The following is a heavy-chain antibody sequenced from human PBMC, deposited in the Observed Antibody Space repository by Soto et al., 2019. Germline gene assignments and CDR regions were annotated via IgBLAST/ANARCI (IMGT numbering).Heavy chain of an antibody. CDR2: IYYSGST. Sequence: KPXXTLSLPCTVSGGSVSSSSYDWGWIRQPPGKGLEWIGSIYYSGSTYYNPSLKSRVTISVDTSKNQFSLKLSSVTSADKAVYYCARQGYDFWSGYRRGFDYWGQGTLVTVS. CDR3: ARQGYDFWSGYRRGFDY. D-gene: IGHD3-3*01. CDR1: GGSVSSSSYD. V-gene: IGHV4-39*01. J-gene: IGHJ4*02.